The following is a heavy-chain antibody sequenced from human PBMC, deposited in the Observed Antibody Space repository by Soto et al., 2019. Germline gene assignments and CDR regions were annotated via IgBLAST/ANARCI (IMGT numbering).Heavy chain of an antibody. D-gene: IGHD3-3*01. CDR1: GYSISSGYY. V-gene: IGHV4-38-2*01. CDR3: ARVASYYDFCSGTDINYYYYYGMDV. J-gene: IGHJ6*02. Sequence: SETLSLTCAVSGYSISSGYYWGWIRQPPGKGLEWMGSIHHSLTTYSNPSLNIRVTISVDTSKNQFSLKLSSVTAADTAVYYCARVASYYDFCSGTDINYYYYYGMDVWGQGTTVTVSS. CDR2: IHHSLTT.